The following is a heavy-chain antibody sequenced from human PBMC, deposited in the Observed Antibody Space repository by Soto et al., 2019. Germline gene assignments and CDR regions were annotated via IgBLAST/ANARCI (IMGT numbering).Heavy chain of an antibody. V-gene: IGHV3-30*03. CDR2: ILYDGSKT. Sequence: GGSLRLSCVASGFNLNTYGIYWVRQAPGKGLQWVAQILYDGSKTRFADSVRGRFTTTRDNSKNTVYLQMDSLRIDDTAMYYCVRDLALMADYWGQGTLVTVSS. J-gene: IGHJ4*02. D-gene: IGHD3-16*01. CDR1: GFNLNTYG. CDR3: VRDLALMADY.